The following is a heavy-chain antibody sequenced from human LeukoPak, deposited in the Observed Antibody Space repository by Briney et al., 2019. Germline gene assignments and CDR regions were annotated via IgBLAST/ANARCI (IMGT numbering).Heavy chain of an antibody. CDR1: GFNFSSYS. V-gene: IGHV3-21*01. CDR2: ISSSSSFI. Sequence: PGGSLRFSCAGSGFNFSSYSMSWVRQAPWKGLEFVSSISSSSSFIYYADSVKGRFTISRDNAKKSLSLQMNSLRADDTAVYYCARGYSSSWYLDWGQGTLVTVSS. D-gene: IGHD6-13*01. CDR3: ARGYSSSWYLD. J-gene: IGHJ4*02.